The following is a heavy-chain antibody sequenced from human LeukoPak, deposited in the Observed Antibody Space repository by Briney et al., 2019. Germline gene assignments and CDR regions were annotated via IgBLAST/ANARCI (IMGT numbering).Heavy chain of an antibody. CDR1: GYTFTSHG. V-gene: IGHV1-18*01. CDR3: AREGAYCSSTSCHIQNWFDP. J-gene: IGHJ5*02. CDR2: ISAYNGNT. D-gene: IGHD2-2*01. Sequence: ASVKVSCKASGYTFTSHGISWVRQAPGQGLEWMGWISAYNGNTNHAQKFQGRVTMTTDTSTSTAYMELRSLRSDDTAVYYCAREGAYCSSTSCHIQNWFDPWGQGTLVTVSS.